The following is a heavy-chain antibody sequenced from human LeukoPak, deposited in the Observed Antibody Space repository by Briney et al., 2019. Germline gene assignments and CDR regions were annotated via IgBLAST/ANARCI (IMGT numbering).Heavy chain of an antibody. Sequence: ASVKVSCKASGYTFSNYGLSWVRQAPGQGLEGMGWISGHNGNTRYAPKFQDGITMTTDTSTNTAYLELRSLRSDDTAVYYCARDRGIEVVPASVSDQWGQGCLVTVSS. CDR3: ARDRGIEVVPASVSDQ. CDR1: GYTFSNYG. CDR2: ISGHNGNT. D-gene: IGHD2-2*01. V-gene: IGHV1-18*01. J-gene: IGHJ4*02.